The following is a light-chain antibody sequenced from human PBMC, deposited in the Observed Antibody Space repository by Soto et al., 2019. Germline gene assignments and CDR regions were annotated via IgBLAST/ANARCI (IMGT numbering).Light chain of an antibody. Sequence: QSALTQPASVSGSPGQSITISCTGTSTNVGGHNYVSWYQRHPGKVPKLIISEVSNRPSGVSSRFSGSKSGNTASLTISGLQAEDEAVYYCSSYTASGVFGGGTQLTVL. J-gene: IGLJ3*02. CDR1: STNVGGHNY. V-gene: IGLV2-14*01. CDR3: SSYTASGV. CDR2: EVS.